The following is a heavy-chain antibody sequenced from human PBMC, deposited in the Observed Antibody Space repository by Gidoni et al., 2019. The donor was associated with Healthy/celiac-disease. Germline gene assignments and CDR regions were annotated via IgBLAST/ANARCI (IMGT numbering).Heavy chain of an antibody. J-gene: IGHJ6*02. CDR2: IYTSGST. CDR1: GGSVRSGRYY. CDR3: ARAGIAAANYYYGMDV. Sequence: QVQLQESGPGLVKPSQTLDLTCTVPGGSVRSGRYYWSWIRQPAGKGLEWIGRIYTSGSTNYNPSLKSRVTMSVDTSKNQFSLKLSSVTAADTAVYYCARAGIAAANYYYGMDVWGQGTTVTVSS. D-gene: IGHD6-13*01. V-gene: IGHV4-61*02.